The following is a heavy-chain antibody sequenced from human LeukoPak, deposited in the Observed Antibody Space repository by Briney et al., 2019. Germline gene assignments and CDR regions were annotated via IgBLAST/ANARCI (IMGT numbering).Heavy chain of an antibody. CDR3: ARGLYGDYHDAFDI. V-gene: IGHV1-69*13. CDR2: IIPIFGTA. Sequence: SVKVSCKASGGTFSSYAISWVRQAPGQGLEWMGGIIPIFGTANYAQKFQGRVTITADESTSTAYMELSSLRSEDTAVYYCARGLYGDYHDAFDIWGQGTMVTVSS. J-gene: IGHJ3*02. CDR1: GGTFSSYA. D-gene: IGHD4-17*01.